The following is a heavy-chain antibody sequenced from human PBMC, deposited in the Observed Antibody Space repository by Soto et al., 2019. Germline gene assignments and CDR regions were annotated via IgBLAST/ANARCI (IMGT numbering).Heavy chain of an antibody. Sequence: PGGSLRLSCAGSGFTLGDHYIDWVRQAPGKGLEWVGRSRDKPQGYSTAYAASVKGRFTTSRDESKNSAYLQMNSLKTEDTAMYYCARLQYYDSSGYFFDPWGQGTLVTVSS. V-gene: IGHV3-72*01. D-gene: IGHD3-22*01. J-gene: IGHJ5*02. CDR2: SRDKPQGYST. CDR1: GFTLGDHY. CDR3: ARLQYYDSSGYFFDP.